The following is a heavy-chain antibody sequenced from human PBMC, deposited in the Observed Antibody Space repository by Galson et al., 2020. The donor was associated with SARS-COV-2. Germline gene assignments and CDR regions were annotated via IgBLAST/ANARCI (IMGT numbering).Heavy chain of an antibody. CDR3: ARGDMGNDYFDY. V-gene: IGHV3-74*01. CDR2: LYSEGSST. Sequence: GGSLRLSCAASGFTFSSYWLHWVRQAPGKGLVWVSRLYSEGSSTSYADSVKGRFTIYGDNAKNTLYLQMNSLRAEDTAVYYCARGDMGNDYFDYWGQGTLVTVSS. CDR1: GFTFSSYW. D-gene: IGHD7-27*01. J-gene: IGHJ4*02.